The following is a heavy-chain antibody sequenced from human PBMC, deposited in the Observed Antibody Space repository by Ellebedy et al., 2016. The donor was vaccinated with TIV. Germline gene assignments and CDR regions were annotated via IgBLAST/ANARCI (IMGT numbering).Heavy chain of an antibody. CDR1: GFTFSSYA. CDR2: ISGNGYNT. Sequence: GESLKISXAASGFTFSSYAMSWVRQAPGKGLEWVSGISGNGYNTYYADSVKGRFTISRDNSKNTLCLQMNSLRAEDTAVYYCAKDFNWNDLCYFDYWGQGTLVTVSS. V-gene: IGHV3-23*01. D-gene: IGHD1-1*01. J-gene: IGHJ4*02. CDR3: AKDFNWNDLCYFDY.